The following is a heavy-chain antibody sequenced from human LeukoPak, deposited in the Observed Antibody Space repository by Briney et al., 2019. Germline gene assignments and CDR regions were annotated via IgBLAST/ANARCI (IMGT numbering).Heavy chain of an antibody. J-gene: IGHJ4*02. V-gene: IGHV4-59*08. D-gene: IGHD5-18*01. CDR2: IYYSGST. CDR1: AGSTRGYY. CDR3: ARWSIYSYGPAGFDY. Sequence: SETLSLTCIVSAGSTRGYYWSWIRQPPGKGLEWIGYIYYSGSTNYNPSPKSRVTISVDTSKNQFSLKLSSVTAADTAVYYCARWSIYSYGPAGFDYWGQGTLVTVSS.